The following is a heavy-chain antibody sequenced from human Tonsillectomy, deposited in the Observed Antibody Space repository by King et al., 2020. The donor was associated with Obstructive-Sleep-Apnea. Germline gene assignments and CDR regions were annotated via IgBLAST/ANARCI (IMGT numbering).Heavy chain of an antibody. V-gene: IGHV4-30-4*01. CDR2: IYYSGST. Sequence: QLQLQESGPGLVKPSQTLSLTCTVSGGSISSGNYYWTWIRQPPGKGLEWIGDIYYSGSTYYNPSLTRRVTISVDTSKSQFSLRLSSVTAADTAVYYCARVSDQLLSWVDYWGQGTLVTVSS. CDR3: ARVSDQLLSWVDY. D-gene: IGHD2-2*01. J-gene: IGHJ4*02. CDR1: GGSISSGNYY.